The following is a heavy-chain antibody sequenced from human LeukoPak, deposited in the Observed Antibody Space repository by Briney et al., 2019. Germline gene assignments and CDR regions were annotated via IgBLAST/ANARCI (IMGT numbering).Heavy chain of an antibody. CDR2: IWYDGSNK. CDR3: ARADLEYSGSFGNWFDP. V-gene: IGHV3-33*01. D-gene: IGHD6-13*01. CDR1: GFTFSSYG. J-gene: IGHJ5*02. Sequence: PGGSLRLSCAASGFTFSSYGMHWVRQAPGKGLEWVAVIWYDGSNKYYADSVKGRFTISRDNSKNTLYLQMNSLRAEDTAVYYCARADLEYSGSFGNWFDPWGQGTLVTVSS.